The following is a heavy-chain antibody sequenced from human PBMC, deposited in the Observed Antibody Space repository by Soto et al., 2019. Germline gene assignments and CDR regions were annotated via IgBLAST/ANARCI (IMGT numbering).Heavy chain of an antibody. D-gene: IGHD6-19*01. CDR2: IIPIFGTA. CDR1: GGTFSSYA. Sequence: QVQLVQSGAEVKKPGSSVKVSCKASGGTFSSYAISWVRQAPGQGLEWMGGIIPIFGTANYAQKFQGRVTITADESTSTAYMELSSLRSEDTAVYYCARGRWLERGYYYYYGMDVWGQGITVTVSS. J-gene: IGHJ6*02. V-gene: IGHV1-69*12. CDR3: ARGRWLERGYYYYYGMDV.